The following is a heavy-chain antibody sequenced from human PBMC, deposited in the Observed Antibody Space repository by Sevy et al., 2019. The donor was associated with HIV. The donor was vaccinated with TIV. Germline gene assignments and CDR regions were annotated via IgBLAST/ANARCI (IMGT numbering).Heavy chain of an antibody. V-gene: IGHV3-23*01. CDR1: GFTVSNYA. CDR3: AKDIVVVVGEAFDI. CDR2: RSGRGDDT. D-gene: IGHD2-15*01. J-gene: IGHJ3*02. Sequence: GGSLRLSCAASGFTVSNYAMNWVRRAPGKGLEWVSDRSGRGDDTYYADSVKGRFTISRDKSKNTLYLQMNSLRAEDTAVYYCAKDIVVVVGEAFDIWGQGTMVTVSS.